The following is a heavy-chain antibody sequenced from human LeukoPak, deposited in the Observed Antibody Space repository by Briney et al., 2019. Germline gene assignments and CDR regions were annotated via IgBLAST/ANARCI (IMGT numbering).Heavy chain of an antibody. CDR3: ATYLDRYSGSYYGY. CDR2: IKQDGSEK. Sequence: GRSLRLSCAASGFTFSSYWMSWVRQAPGKGLEWVANIKQDGSEKYYVDSVKGRFTISRDNAKNSLYLQMNSLRAEDTAVYYCATYLDRYSGSYYGYWGQGTLVTVSS. D-gene: IGHD1-26*01. CDR1: GFTFSSYW. V-gene: IGHV3-7*01. J-gene: IGHJ4*02.